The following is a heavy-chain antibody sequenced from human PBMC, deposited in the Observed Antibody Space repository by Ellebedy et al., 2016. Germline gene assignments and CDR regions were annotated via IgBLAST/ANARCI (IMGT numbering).Heavy chain of an antibody. CDR3: ARVGDYYGSGSYPDY. V-gene: IGHV4-39*07. CDR2: IYYSGST. Sequence: SETLSLXCTVSGGSISSSSYYWGWIRQPPGKGLEWIGSIYYSGSTYYNPSLKSRVTISVDTSKNQFSLKLSSVTAADTAVYYCARVGDYYGSGSYPDYWGQGTLVAVSS. CDR1: GGSISSSSYY. J-gene: IGHJ4*02. D-gene: IGHD3-10*01.